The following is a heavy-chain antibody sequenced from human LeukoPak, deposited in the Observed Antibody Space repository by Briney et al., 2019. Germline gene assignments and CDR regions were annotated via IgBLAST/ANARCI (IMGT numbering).Heavy chain of an antibody. CDR1: GYTFTSYG. J-gene: IGHJ3*02. D-gene: IGHD4-23*01. Sequence: ASVKVSCKASGYTFTSYGISWVRQATGQGLEWMGWMNPNSGNTGYAQKFQGRVTITRNNSISTVYMELSSLRSEDTAVYYCARRLGLRWDLQAFDIWGQGTMVTVPS. CDR3: ARRLGLRWDLQAFDI. CDR2: MNPNSGNT. V-gene: IGHV1-8*03.